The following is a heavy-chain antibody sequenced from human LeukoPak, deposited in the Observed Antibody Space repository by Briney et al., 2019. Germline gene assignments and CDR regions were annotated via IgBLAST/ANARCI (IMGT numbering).Heavy chain of an antibody. D-gene: IGHD1-26*01. CDR3: TTLVVGD. CDR1: WFTFSGSA. CDR2: IRSKANSHAT. Sequence: GGSLRLSCAASWFTFSGSAMHWVRQASGKGLEWVGRIRSKANSHATAYAASVKGRLTISRDDSKNTAYLQMNSLTTEDTAVYYCTTLVVGDWGQGTLVTVSS. V-gene: IGHV3-73*01. J-gene: IGHJ4*02.